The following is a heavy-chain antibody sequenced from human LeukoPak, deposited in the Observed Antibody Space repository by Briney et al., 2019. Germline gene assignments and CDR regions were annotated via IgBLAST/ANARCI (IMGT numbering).Heavy chain of an antibody. D-gene: IGHD4-11*01. CDR3: ARLLHDWFDP. CDR2: IYYRGSA. V-gene: IGHV4-59*08. J-gene: IGHJ5*02. CDR1: GDSINSYY. Sequence: SETLSLTCTVSGDSINSYYWSWIRQPPGKGLERLGYIYYRGSANYNPSLKSRVTISIDTSKNQFSLKLTSVTAADTAVYYCARLLHDWFDPWGQGTLVTVSS.